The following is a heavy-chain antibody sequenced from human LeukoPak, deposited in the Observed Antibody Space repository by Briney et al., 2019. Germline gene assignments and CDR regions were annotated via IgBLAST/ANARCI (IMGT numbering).Heavy chain of an antibody. V-gene: IGHV4-30-4*01. Sequence: KPSETLPLTCTVSGGSISSGDYYWSWIRQPPGKGLEWIGYIYYSGSTYYDPSLKSRVTISVDTSKNQFSLKLSSVTAADTAVYYCARNYYDRGFYYFDYWGQGTLVTVSS. J-gene: IGHJ4*02. CDR1: GGSISSGDYY. D-gene: IGHD3-22*01. CDR3: ARNYYDRGFYYFDY. CDR2: IYYSGST.